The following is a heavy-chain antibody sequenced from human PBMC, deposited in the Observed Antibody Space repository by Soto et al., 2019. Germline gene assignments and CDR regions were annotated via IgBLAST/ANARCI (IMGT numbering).Heavy chain of an antibody. J-gene: IGHJ2*01. CDR2: ISSSGSTI. CDR1: GFTFSSYE. D-gene: IGHD5-18*01. CDR3: ARDGSGYRYGYWYFDL. V-gene: IGHV3-48*03. Sequence: GGSLRLSCAASGFTFSSYEMNWVRQAPGKGLEWVSYISSSGSTIYYADSVKGRFTISRDNAKNSLYLQMNSLRAEDTAVYYCARDGSGYRYGYWYFDLRGRGTLFTVSP.